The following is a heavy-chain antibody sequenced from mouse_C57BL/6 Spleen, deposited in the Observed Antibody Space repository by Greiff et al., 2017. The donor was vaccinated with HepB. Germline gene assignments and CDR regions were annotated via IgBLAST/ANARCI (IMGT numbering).Heavy chain of an antibody. J-gene: IGHJ3*01. D-gene: IGHD1-2*01. Sequence: EVQLQESGPGMVKPSQSLSLTCTVTGYSITSGYDWHWIRHFPGNKLEWMGYISYSGSTNYNPSLKSRISITHDTSKNHFFLKLNSVTTEDTATYYCARGGTTASSRGFAYWGQGTLVTVSA. V-gene: IGHV3-1*01. CDR2: ISYSGST. CDR3: ARGGTTASSRGFAY. CDR1: GYSITSGYD.